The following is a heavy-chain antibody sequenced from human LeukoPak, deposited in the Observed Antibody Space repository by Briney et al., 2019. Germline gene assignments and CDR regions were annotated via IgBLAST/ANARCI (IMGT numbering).Heavy chain of an antibody. CDR3: HGEDWLSKSPDY. J-gene: IGHJ4*02. CDR2: ISSNSSYI. Sequence: GGSLRLSCAASGFTFSIYSMNWVRQAPGKGLGWVSSISSNSSYIYYADSVKGPFTISRDNAKNSLYLQMNSLRAEDTAVYYCHGEDWLSKSPDYWGQGTLVTVSS. D-gene: IGHD3/OR15-3a*01. V-gene: IGHV3-21*01. CDR1: GFTFSIYS.